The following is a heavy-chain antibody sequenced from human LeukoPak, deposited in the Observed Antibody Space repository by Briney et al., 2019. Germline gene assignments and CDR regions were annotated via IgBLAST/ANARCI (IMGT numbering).Heavy chain of an antibody. Sequence: GGSLRLSCAASGFTVSSTYMSWVRQAPGKGLEWVSVIYKDGKIYYIDSVKGRFTISRDTSKDTLYLQMNSLRVEDTAVYYCASRHCSGGDCYFAGADPFDHWGQGTLVTVSS. D-gene: IGHD2-21*01. CDR2: IYKDGKI. V-gene: IGHV3-53*01. CDR3: ASRHCSGGDCYFAGADPFDH. CDR1: GFTVSSTY. J-gene: IGHJ4*02.